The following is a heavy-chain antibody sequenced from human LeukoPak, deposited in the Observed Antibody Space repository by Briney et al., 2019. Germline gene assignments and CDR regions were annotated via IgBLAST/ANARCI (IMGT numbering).Heavy chain of an antibody. CDR3: ARSGVPAAMSPLHWFDP. J-gene: IGHJ5*02. V-gene: IGHV1-18*01. D-gene: IGHD2-2*01. CDR1: GYTFTSYG. Sequence: ASVKVSCKASGYTFTSYGISWVRQAPGQGLEWMGWINAYNGNTNYAQKLQGRVTMTTDTSTSTAYMELRSLRSDDTAVYYCARSGVPAAMSPLHWFDPWGQGTLVTVSS. CDR2: INAYNGNT.